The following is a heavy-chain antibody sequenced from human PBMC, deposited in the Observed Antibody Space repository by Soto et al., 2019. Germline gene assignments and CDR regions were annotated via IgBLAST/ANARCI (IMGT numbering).Heavy chain of an antibody. V-gene: IGHV3-21*01. CDR1: GFTFSSYS. Sequence: EVQLVESGGGLVKPGGSLRLSCAASGFTFSSYSMNWVRQAPGKGLEWVSSISSSSSYIYYADSVKGRFTISRDNAKNSQYLQMNSRRAGDTAVYYCARDLRGGLAGTLVDYWGQGTLVTVSS. D-gene: IGHD6-19*01. CDR3: ARDLRGGLAGTLVDY. J-gene: IGHJ4*02. CDR2: ISSSSSYI.